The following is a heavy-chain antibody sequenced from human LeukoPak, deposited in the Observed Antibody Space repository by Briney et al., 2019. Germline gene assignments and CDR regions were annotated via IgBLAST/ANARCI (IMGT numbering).Heavy chain of an antibody. CDR3: AKPYSSAYFFDY. Sequence: HPGGSLRLSCAASGFTFSSYSMNWVRQAPGKGLEWVSYISSSSSTIYYADSVKGRFTISRDNSKNTVYLQMNSLRAEDTAVYYCAKPYSSAYFFDYWGQGTLVTVSS. CDR1: GFTFSSYS. CDR2: ISSSSSTI. V-gene: IGHV3-48*01. J-gene: IGHJ4*02. D-gene: IGHD3-22*01.